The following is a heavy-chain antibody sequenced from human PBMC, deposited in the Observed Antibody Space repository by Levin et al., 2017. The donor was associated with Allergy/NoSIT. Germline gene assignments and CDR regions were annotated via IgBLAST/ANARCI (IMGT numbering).Heavy chain of an antibody. Sequence: ASVKVSCKASGYTFTSYYMHWVRQAPGQGLEWMGIINPSGGSTSYAQKFQGRVTMTRDTSTSTVYMELSSLRSKDTAVYYCERDGIRGSHSDYWGQGTLVTVSS. J-gene: IGHJ4*02. CDR3: ERDGIRGSHSDY. CDR2: INPSGGST. D-gene: IGHD1-26*01. CDR1: GYTFTSYY. V-gene: IGHV1-46*01.